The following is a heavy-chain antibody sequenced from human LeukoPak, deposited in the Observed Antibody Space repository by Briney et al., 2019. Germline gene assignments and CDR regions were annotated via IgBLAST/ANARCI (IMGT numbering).Heavy chain of an antibody. J-gene: IGHJ5*02. CDR1: GGSFSGYY. Sequence: SETLSLTCAVYGGSFSGYYWSWIRQPPGKGLEWIGEINHSGSTNCNPSLKSRVTISVDTSKNQFSLKLSSVTAADTAVYYCAPPPYYYETNGYSVAWGQGTLVTVSS. CDR2: INHSGST. D-gene: IGHD3-22*01. CDR3: APPPYYYETNGYSVA. V-gene: IGHV4-34*01.